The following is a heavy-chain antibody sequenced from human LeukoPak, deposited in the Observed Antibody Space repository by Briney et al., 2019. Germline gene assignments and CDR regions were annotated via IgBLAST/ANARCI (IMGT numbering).Heavy chain of an antibody. Sequence: GGSLRLSCAASGFTFSSSNYMNWVRQAPGKGLEWVSIIYSSGKTYYADSVKGRFTISRDNSKNTLYVQMNSLRVEDTAVYYCARAGLGYFDLWGRGTMVTVSS. V-gene: IGHV3-53*01. CDR2: IYSSGKT. CDR1: GFTFSSSNY. J-gene: IGHJ2*01. CDR3: ARAGLGYFDL. D-gene: IGHD6-6*01.